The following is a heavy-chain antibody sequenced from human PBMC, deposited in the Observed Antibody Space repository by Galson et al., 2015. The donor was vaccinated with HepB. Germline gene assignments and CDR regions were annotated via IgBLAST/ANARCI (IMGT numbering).Heavy chain of an antibody. CDR1: GFTFSSYA. J-gene: IGHJ4*02. D-gene: IGHD6-19*01. V-gene: IGHV3-30*04. CDR2: ISYDGSNK. CDR3: ARDSIRVAGPFDY. Sequence: SLRLSCAASGFTFSSYAMHWVRQAPGKGLEWVAVISYDGSNKYYADSVKGRFTISRDNSKNTLYLQMNSLRAEDTAVYYCARDSIRVAGPFDYWGQGTLVTVSS.